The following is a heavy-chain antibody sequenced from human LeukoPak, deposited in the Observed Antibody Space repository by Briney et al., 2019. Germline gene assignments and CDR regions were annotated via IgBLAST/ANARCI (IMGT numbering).Heavy chain of an antibody. CDR3: ARDGGVGATDY. J-gene: IGHJ4*02. CDR2: ISSSSSYT. V-gene: IGHV3-11*06. D-gene: IGHD1-26*01. Sequence: PGRSLRLSCAASGFTFSDYYMSWIRQAPGKGLEWVSYISSSSSYTNYADSVKGRFTISRDNAKNSLHLQMNSLRAEDTAVYYCARDGGVGATDYWGQGTLVTVSS. CDR1: GFTFSDYY.